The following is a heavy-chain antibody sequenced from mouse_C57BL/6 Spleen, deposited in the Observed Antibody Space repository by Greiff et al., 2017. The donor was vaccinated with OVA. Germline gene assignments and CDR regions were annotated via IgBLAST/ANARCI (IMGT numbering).Heavy chain of an antibody. Sequence: VQLQESGAELVKPGASVKLSCKASGYTFTSYWMHWVKQRPGQGLEWIGMIHPNSGSTNYNEKFKSKATLTVDKSSSTAYMQLSSLTSEDSAVYYCAREGENWDPFAYWGQGTLVTVSA. CDR3: AREGENWDPFAY. V-gene: IGHV1-64*01. D-gene: IGHD4-1*01. CDR1: GYTFTSYW. J-gene: IGHJ3*01. CDR2: IHPNSGST.